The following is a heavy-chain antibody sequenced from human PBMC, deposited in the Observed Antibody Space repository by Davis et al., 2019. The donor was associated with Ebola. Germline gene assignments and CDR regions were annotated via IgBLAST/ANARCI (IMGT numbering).Heavy chain of an antibody. Sequence: ASVKVSCKASGYTFTSYYMHWVRQAPGQGLEWMGIINPSGGSTSYAQKFQGRVTMTRDTSTSTVYMELSSLRSEDTAVYYCATDTGITMVRGTFDYWGQGTLVTVSS. J-gene: IGHJ4*02. CDR3: ATDTGITMVRGTFDY. V-gene: IGHV1-46*01. CDR2: INPSGGST. D-gene: IGHD3-10*01. CDR1: GYTFTSYY.